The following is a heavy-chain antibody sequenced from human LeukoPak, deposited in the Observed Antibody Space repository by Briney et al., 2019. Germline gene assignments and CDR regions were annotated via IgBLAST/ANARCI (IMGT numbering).Heavy chain of an antibody. J-gene: IGHJ4*02. CDR1: GFTFSSYA. Sequence: GGSLRLSCAASGFTFSSYAMHWVRQAPGKGLEWVAVISYDGSNKYYADSVKGRFTISRDNSKNTLYLQMNSLRAEDTAVYYCAKGKDSVAGATNDYWGQGTLVTVSS. D-gene: IGHD6-19*01. V-gene: IGHV3-30-3*01. CDR3: AKGKDSVAGATNDY. CDR2: ISYDGSNK.